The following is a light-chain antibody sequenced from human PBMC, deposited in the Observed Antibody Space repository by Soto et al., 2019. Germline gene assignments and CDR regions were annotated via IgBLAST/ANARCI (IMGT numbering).Light chain of an antibody. J-gene: IGLJ1*01. CDR2: KVS. CDR1: SSDVVGYNY. Sequence: QSALTQPASVSGSPGQSITISCTGTSSDVVGYNYVSWYQQYPGRVPKLLIYKVSNVPSGVSNRFSGSKSGNTASLTISGLKAEDEADYFCTSPTPASLYVFGTGTNVTVL. V-gene: IGLV2-14*01. CDR3: TSPTPASLYV.